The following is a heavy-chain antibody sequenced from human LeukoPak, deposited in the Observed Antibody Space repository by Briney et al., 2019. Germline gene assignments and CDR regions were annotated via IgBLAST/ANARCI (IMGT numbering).Heavy chain of an antibody. D-gene: IGHD3-16*02. Sequence: SDTLSLTCTVSGDSINSYYWSWIRQPPGGGLEWIGYIYYTGNTNYNPSLKSRVTISIDTSKNQFSLKLSSVTAADTAMYYCARLYNHNWFDPWGQGTLVTVSS. CDR1: GDSINSYY. J-gene: IGHJ5*02. V-gene: IGHV4-59*07. CDR2: IYYTGNT. CDR3: ARLYNHNWFDP.